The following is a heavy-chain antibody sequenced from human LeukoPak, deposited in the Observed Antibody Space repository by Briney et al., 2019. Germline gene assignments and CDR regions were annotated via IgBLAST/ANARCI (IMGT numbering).Heavy chain of an antibody. CDR1: GGSISSSGYY. CDR2: IYYSGST. V-gene: IGHV4-39*07. J-gene: IGHJ4*02. Sequence: SETLSLTCTVSGGSISSSGYYWGWIRQPPGKGLEWIGSIYYSGSTYYNPSLKSRVTISVDTSKNQFSLKLSSVTAADTAVYYCARDGAAAVDYWGQGTLVTVSS. D-gene: IGHD6-13*01. CDR3: ARDGAAAVDY.